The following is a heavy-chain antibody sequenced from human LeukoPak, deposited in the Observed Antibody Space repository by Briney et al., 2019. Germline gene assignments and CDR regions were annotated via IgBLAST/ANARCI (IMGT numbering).Heavy chain of an antibody. V-gene: IGHV4-34*01. CDR3: ARLWIQLWLPNWFDP. CDR1: GGSISGYY. CDR2: INHSGST. Sequence: PSETLSLTCAVYGGSISGYYWSWIRQPPGKGLEWIGEINHSGSTSYNSSLKSRVTISVDTSKNQFSLKLTSVTAADTAVYYCARLWIQLWLPNWFDPWGQGTLVTVSS. J-gene: IGHJ5*02. D-gene: IGHD5-18*01.